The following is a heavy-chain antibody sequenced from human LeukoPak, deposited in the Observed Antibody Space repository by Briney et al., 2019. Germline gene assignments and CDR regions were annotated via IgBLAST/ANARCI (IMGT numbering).Heavy chain of an antibody. V-gene: IGHV3-48*04. CDR3: ARVKLDDFWSGYRNWFDP. CDR2: ISIDSTTI. D-gene: IGHD3-3*01. J-gene: IGHJ5*02. Sequence: GGSLRLSCVASGFSFTTYSMHWVRQAPGKGLEWVSYISIDSTTIYYADSVKGRFTISRDNAKNSLYLQMNSLRAEDTAVYYCARVKLDDFWSGYRNWFDPWGQGTLVTVSS. CDR1: GFSFTTYS.